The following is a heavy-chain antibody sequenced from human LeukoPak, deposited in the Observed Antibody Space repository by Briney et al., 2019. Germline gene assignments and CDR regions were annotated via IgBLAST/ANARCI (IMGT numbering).Heavy chain of an antibody. Sequence: SVKVSCKASGGTFSSYAISWGRQAPGQGLEWMGRIIPIFGTANYAQKFQGRVTITTDESTSTAYMELSSLRSEHTAVYYCAREPSPHKNYYYDSSGYYYAPADYWGQGTLVTVSS. CDR1: GGTFSSYA. CDR3: AREPSPHKNYYYDSSGYYYAPADY. CDR2: IIPIFGTA. D-gene: IGHD3-22*01. V-gene: IGHV1-69*05. J-gene: IGHJ4*02.